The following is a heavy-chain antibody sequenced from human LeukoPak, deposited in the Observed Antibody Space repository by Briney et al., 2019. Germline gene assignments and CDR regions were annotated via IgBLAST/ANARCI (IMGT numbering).Heavy chain of an antibody. Sequence: SXXAXGXTFXXAXMSWXXXXXXXXXXXXXRIKSKTDGGTTDYAAPVKGRFAISRDDSKNTLYLQMNSLKTEDTAVYYCTTFGSSWFDYWGQGTLVTVSS. CDR2: IKSKTDGGTT. J-gene: IGHJ4*02. D-gene: IGHD6-13*01. CDR1: GXTFXXAX. V-gene: IGHV3-15*01. CDR3: TTFGSSWFDY.